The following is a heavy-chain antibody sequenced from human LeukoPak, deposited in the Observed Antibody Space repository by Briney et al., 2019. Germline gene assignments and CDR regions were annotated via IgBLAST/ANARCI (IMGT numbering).Heavy chain of an antibody. CDR2: FSVSDKTT. CDR3: AKISPQDIATYYYYYYMDV. Sequence: GGSLRLSCAASGFTFSSYWMSWVRQAPGKGLEWVSGFSVSDKTTYYADSVKGRFTISRDNSKNTLYLQMNSLRAADTAVYYCAKISPQDIATYYYYYYMDVWGKGTTVTVSS. V-gene: IGHV3-23*01. J-gene: IGHJ6*03. CDR1: GFTFSSYW. D-gene: IGHD5-12*01.